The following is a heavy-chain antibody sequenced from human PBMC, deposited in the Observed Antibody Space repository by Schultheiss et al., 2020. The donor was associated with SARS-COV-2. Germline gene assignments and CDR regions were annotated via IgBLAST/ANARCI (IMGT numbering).Heavy chain of an antibody. CDR2: IYHSGST. D-gene: IGHD6-13*01. J-gene: IGHJ6*02. V-gene: IGHV4-30-2*01. CDR3: ARVTGYSSSWNYYYYGMDV. Sequence: SETLSLTCAVSGGSISSGGYSWSWIRQPPGKGLEWIGYIYHSGSTNYNPSLKSRVTISVDKSKNQFSLKLSSVTAADTAVYYCARVTGYSSSWNYYYYGMDVWGQGTTVTVSS. CDR1: GGSISSGGYS.